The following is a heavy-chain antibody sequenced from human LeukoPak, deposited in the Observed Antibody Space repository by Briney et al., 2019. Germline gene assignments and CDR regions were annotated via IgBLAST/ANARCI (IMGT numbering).Heavy chain of an antibody. V-gene: IGHV1-2*02. Sequence: GASVKVSCKASGYTFTGYYMHWVRQAPGQGLEWMGWINPNSGGTNYAQKFQGRVTMTRDTSISTAYMELSSLRSEDTAVYYCARNSGTAMVSYYMDVWGKGTTVTVSS. CDR2: INPNSGGT. J-gene: IGHJ6*03. D-gene: IGHD5-18*01. CDR3: ARNSGTAMVSYYMDV. CDR1: GYTFTGYY.